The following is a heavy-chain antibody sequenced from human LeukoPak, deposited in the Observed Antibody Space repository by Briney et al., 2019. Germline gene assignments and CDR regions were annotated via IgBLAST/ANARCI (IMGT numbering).Heavy chain of an antibody. CDR2: IYSGGST. CDR3: AKVAEVGATGYYYYMDV. D-gene: IGHD1-26*01. J-gene: IGHJ6*03. CDR1: GFTVSSNY. Sequence: GGSLRLSCAASGFTVSSNYMNWVRQAPGKGLEWVSVIYSGGSTYYADSVKGRFTISRDNSKNTLYLQMNSLRVEDTAVYYCAKVAEVGATGYYYYMDVWGKGTTVTISS. V-gene: IGHV3-66*01.